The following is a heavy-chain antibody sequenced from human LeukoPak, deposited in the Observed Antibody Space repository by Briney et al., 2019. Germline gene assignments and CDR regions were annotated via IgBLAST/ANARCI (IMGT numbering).Heavy chain of an antibody. CDR2: ISGSGVST. V-gene: IGHV3-23*01. J-gene: IGHJ4*02. CDR3: AKEGLALDIVEVPADY. Sequence: GGSLRLYCAAPGFTFSSYAKSWVRQAPGKELEWVSAISGSGVSTYYADSVKGRFTISRDNSKNTLYLQMNSLRAEDTAVYYCAKEGLALDIVEVPADYWGQGTLVTVSS. D-gene: IGHD2-2*03. CDR1: GFTFSSYA.